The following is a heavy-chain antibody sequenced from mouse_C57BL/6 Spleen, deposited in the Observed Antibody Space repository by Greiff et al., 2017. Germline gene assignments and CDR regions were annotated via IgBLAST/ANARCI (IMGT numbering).Heavy chain of an antibody. V-gene: IGHV5-17*01. CDR1: GFTFSDYG. CDR3: ARGDLLWYFDY. Sequence: DVKLVESGGGLVKPGGSLKLSCAASGFTFSDYGMHWVRQAPEKGLEWVAYISSGSSTIYYADTVKGRFTISRDNAKNTLFLQMTSLRSEDTAMYYCARGDLLWYFDYWGQGTTLTVSS. CDR2: ISSGSSTI. D-gene: IGHD2-1*01. J-gene: IGHJ2*01.